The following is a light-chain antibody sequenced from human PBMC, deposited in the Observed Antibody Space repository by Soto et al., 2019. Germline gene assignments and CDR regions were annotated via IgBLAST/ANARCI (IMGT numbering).Light chain of an antibody. CDR2: DVS. CDR1: SSDIGNYNF. J-gene: IGLJ2*01. CDR3: GSYTSSSTVI. Sequence: QSALTQPASVSGSPGQSITLSCTGTSSDIGNYNFVSWYQQHPGKAPKLMIYDVSNRPSGVSNRFSGSKSGNTASLTISGLQAEDEADYYCGSYTSSSTVIFGGGTKLTVL. V-gene: IGLV2-14*03.